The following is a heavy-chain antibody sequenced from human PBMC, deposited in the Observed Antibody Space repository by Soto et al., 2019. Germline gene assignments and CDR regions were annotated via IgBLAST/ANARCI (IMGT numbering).Heavy chain of an antibody. Sequence: QVQLQESGPGLVKPSQTLSLTCTVSGGSISSGDYYWSWIRQPPGKGLEWIGYIYYSGSTYYNPSLKSRVTMSLDTSKNQFSLRLSSVTAADTAVYYCARVWSSIAVRPFDYWGPGTLITVS. CDR2: IYYSGST. D-gene: IGHD6-6*01. J-gene: IGHJ4*01. CDR1: GGSISSGDYY. V-gene: IGHV4-30-4*01. CDR3: ARVWSSIAVRPFDY.